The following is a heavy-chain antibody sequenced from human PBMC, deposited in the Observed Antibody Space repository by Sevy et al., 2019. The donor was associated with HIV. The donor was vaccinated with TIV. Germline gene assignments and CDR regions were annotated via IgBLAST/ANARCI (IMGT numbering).Heavy chain of an antibody. J-gene: IGHJ4*02. Sequence: GGSLRLSCAASGFTFSSYGMDWVRQAPGKGLEWVALISYDGSNKYYADSVKGRFTISRDNSKSKLYLEMNSLRAEDTAVYYCAKDRQGYCSIACCYGVFDYWGQRSLVTVSS. D-gene: IGHD2-2*01. V-gene: IGHV3-30*18. CDR3: AKDRQGYCSIACCYGVFDY. CDR1: GFTFSSYG. CDR2: ISYDGSNK.